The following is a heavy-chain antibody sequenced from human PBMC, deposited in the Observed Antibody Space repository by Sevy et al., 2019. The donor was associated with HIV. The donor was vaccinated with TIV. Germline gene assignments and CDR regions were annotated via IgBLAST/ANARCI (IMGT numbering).Heavy chain of an antibody. CDR2: INSDGTTT. J-gene: IGHJ4*02. Sequence: GGSLRLSCAASGFNFASYWMHWVRQSPGKGLVWVSRINSDGTTTKYADSVRGRFTMSRDNAKSTLFLQINSLRPEDTAVYYCARGGILYFGVIDNWGQGTLVTVSS. D-gene: IGHD3-10*01. CDR1: GFNFASYW. V-gene: IGHV3-74*01. CDR3: ARGGILYFGVIDN.